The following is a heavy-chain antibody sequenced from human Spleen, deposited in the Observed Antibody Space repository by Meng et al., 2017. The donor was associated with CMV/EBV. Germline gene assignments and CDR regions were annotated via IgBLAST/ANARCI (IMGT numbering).Heavy chain of an antibody. J-gene: IGHJ3*02. CDR2: VSASGTP. CDR1: GGSFSSWSFY. V-gene: IGHV4-61*02. D-gene: IGHD5-12*01. Sequence: QVRVQGSGPEPVKSSQPLPLTFTGSGGSFSSWSFYWYWIRQPAGKQLEWVGRVSASGTPDYNPSLKSRVTILRDSSKNQFSRRLTSVTAADTAVYYCAREVALIGHDVFDIWGQGTMVTVSS. CDR3: AREVALIGHDVFDI.